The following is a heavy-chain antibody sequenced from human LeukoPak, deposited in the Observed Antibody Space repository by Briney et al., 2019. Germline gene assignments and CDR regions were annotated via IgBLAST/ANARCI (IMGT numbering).Heavy chain of an antibody. J-gene: IGHJ6*04. CDR3: AREAALVVAAKVDYYYYGMDV. D-gene: IGHD2-15*01. Sequence: SVKVSCKASGGTFSSYAINWVRQAPGQGLEWMGGIIPIFGTANYAQKFQGRVTITADESTSTAYMELSSLRSEDTAVYYCAREAALVVAAKVDYYYYGMDVWGKGTTVTVSS. V-gene: IGHV1-69*13. CDR2: IIPIFGTA. CDR1: GGTFSSYA.